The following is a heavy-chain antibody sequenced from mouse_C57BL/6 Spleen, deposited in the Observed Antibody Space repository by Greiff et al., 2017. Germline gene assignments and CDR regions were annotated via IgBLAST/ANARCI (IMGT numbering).Heavy chain of an antibody. CDR1: GFTFSSYC. J-gene: IGHJ2*01. V-gene: IGHV5-6*01. D-gene: IGHD2-14*01. CDR3: ARHSRGLYDFDY. CDR2: ISNGGSYT. Sequence: EVKLEESGGDLVKPGGSLKLSCAASGFTFSSYCMSWVRQTPDKRLEWVATISNGGSYTYYLDSVKGRFTISRANAKNTLYLQMSSLKSEDTAMYYCARHSRGLYDFDYRGHGTTLTVSS.